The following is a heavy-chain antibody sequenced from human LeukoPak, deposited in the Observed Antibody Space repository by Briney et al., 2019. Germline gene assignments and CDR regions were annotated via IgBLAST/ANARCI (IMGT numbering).Heavy chain of an antibody. CDR3: AREEAVADSPFDY. V-gene: IGHV4-61*02. J-gene: IGHJ4*02. CDR2: IYTSGST. CDR1: GGSIGSGSYY. D-gene: IGHD6-19*01. Sequence: SETLSLTCTVSGGSIGSGSYYWSWIRQPAGKGLEWIGRIYTSGSTNYNPSLKSRVTISVDTSKNQFSLKLSSVTAADTAVYYCAREEAVADSPFDYWGQGTLVTVSS.